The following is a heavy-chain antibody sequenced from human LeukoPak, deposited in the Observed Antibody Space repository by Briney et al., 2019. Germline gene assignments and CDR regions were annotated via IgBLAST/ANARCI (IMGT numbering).Heavy chain of an antibody. V-gene: IGHV3-48*01. Sequence: PGGSLRLSCAASGFTFSSYRLNWVRQAPGKGLEWVSYISFTSSPVYYADSVKGRFTISRDNAKNSLYLQMNSLRAEDTAVYYCARGSAVAGFDFWGQGTLVTVSS. CDR3: ARGSAVAGFDF. D-gene: IGHD6-19*01. CDR1: GFTFSSYR. CDR2: ISFTSSPV. J-gene: IGHJ5*01.